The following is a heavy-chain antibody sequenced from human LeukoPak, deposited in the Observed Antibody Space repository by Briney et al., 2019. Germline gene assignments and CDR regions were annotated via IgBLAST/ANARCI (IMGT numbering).Heavy chain of an antibody. V-gene: IGHV4-39*01. CDR2: IYYSGST. J-gene: IGHJ4*02. CDR3: ARLPGYYDSSGVGGY. Sequence: SETLTLTCTVSGGSISSSSYCWGWIRQPPGKGLEWIGSIYYSGSTYYNPSLKSRVTISVDTSKNQFSLKLSSVTAADTAVYYCARLPGYYDSSGVGGYWGEGTLVTVSS. CDR1: GGSISSSSYC. D-gene: IGHD3-22*01.